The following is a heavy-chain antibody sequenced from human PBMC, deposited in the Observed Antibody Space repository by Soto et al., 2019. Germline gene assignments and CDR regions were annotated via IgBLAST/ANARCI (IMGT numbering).Heavy chain of an antibody. CDR2: IRSKANSYAT. Sequence: EVQLVESGGGLVQPGGSLKLSCAASGFTFSGSAMHWVRQASGKGLAWVGRIRSKANSYATAYAASVKGRFTISRDDSKNTAYLQMNSLKTEDTAVYYCTRQLGLKGAIADYWGQGTLVTVSS. D-gene: IGHD3-16*01. V-gene: IGHV3-73*02. J-gene: IGHJ4*02. CDR3: TRQLGLKGAIADY. CDR1: GFTFSGSA.